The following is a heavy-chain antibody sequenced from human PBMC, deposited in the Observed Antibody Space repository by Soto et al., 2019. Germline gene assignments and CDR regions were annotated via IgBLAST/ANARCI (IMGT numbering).Heavy chain of an antibody. V-gene: IGHV3-30-3*01. CDR1: GFTFSSYA. Sequence: QVQLVESGGGVVQPGRSLRLSCAASGFTFSSYAMHWVRQAPGKGLEWVAIISYDGSNKYYADSVKGRFTISRDNSKSTPFPQRNSLRAEDTAVYFCARMDGSGYYGSYFDYWGQGTLVTVSS. J-gene: IGHJ4*02. CDR2: ISYDGSNK. CDR3: ARMDGSGYYGSYFDY. D-gene: IGHD3-22*01.